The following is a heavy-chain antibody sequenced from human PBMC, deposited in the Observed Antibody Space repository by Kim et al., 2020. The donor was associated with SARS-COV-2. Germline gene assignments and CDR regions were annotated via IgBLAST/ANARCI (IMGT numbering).Heavy chain of an antibody. J-gene: IGHJ2*01. D-gene: IGHD1-26*01. CDR2: IFHSGNT. V-gene: IGHV4-39*01. CDR1: DGSIATNLYY. CDR3: ARLRAGGYSYWFFDL. Sequence: SETLSLTCTVSDGSIATNLYYWGWIRQPPGKGLEWIANIFHSGNTFHNPSLKSRLTMSVDTSKNEFSLKLTSVTAADTAVYFCARLRAGGYSYWFFDLWDRGTQVTVSS.